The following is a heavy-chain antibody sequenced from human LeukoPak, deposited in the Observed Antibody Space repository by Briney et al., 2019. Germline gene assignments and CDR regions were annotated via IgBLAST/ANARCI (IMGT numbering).Heavy chain of an antibody. D-gene: IGHD3-16*01. Sequence: GGSLRLSCAASGFTFSSYSMNWVRQAPGKGLEWVSSISSSSSYIYYADSVKGRFTISRDSSKNTLYLQLNSLRVDDTAVYYCATSMGGGNIDYWGQGTLVTVSS. V-gene: IGHV3-21*04. CDR3: ATSMGGGNIDY. J-gene: IGHJ4*02. CDR1: GFTFSSYS. CDR2: ISSSSSYI.